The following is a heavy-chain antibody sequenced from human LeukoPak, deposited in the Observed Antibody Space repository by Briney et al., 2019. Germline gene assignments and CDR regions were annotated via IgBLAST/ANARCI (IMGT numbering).Heavy chain of an antibody. D-gene: IGHD3-22*01. V-gene: IGHV3-30-3*01. Sequence: GRSLRLSCAASGFTLSSYAMHWVRQAPGKGLEWVAVISYDGSNKYYADSVKGRFTISRDNSKNTLYLQMNSLRAEDTAVYYCASGFLDDSSESPFDYWGQGTLVTVSS. CDR1: GFTLSSYA. CDR2: ISYDGSNK. J-gene: IGHJ4*02. CDR3: ASGFLDDSSESPFDY.